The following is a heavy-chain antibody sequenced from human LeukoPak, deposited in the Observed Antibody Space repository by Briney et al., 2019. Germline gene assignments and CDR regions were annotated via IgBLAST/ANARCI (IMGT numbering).Heavy chain of an antibody. J-gene: IGHJ4*02. CDR3: ALGGTAAGTDY. CDR2: ISYDGSNK. Sequence: GGSLRLSCAASGFTFSSYAMHWVRQAPGKGLEWVAVISYDGSNKYYADSVKGRFTVSRDNSKNTLYLQMNSLRAEDTAVYYCALGGTAAGTDYWGQGTLVTVSS. CDR1: GFTFSSYA. V-gene: IGHV3-30-3*01. D-gene: IGHD6-13*01.